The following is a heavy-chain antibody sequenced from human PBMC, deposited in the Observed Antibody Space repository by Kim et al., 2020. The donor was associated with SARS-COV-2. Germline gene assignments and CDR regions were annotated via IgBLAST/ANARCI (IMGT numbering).Heavy chain of an antibody. Sequence: ASVKVSCKASGYTFTSYAMHWVRQAPGQRLEWMGWINTGNGNTKYSQKFQGRVTITRDTSASTAYMELSSLRSEDTAVYYCASSRITIFGVVKGIDYWGQGTLVTVSS. D-gene: IGHD3-3*01. V-gene: IGHV1-3*04. CDR1: GYTFTSYA. J-gene: IGHJ4*02. CDR3: ASSRITIFGVVKGIDY. CDR2: INTGNGNT.